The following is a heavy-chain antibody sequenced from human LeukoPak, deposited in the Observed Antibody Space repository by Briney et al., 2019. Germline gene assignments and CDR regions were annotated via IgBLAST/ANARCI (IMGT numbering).Heavy chain of an antibody. D-gene: IGHD1-26*01. CDR1: GFTFSTYP. CDR2: IISNGGSA. Sequence: GGSLRLSCAASGFTFSTYPMHWVRQAPGKGLEYVSGIISNGGSAYYANSVKGRFTISRDDSKNTLYLQMGSLRGEDMAVYYCARGNSGSYDSAFDNWGQGTLVTLSS. CDR3: ARGNSGSYDSAFDN. V-gene: IGHV3-64*01. J-gene: IGHJ4*02.